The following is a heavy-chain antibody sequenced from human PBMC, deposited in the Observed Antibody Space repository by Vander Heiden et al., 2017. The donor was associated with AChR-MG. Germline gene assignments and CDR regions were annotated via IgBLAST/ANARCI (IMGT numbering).Heavy chain of an antibody. D-gene: IGHD6-13*01. V-gene: IGHV1-2*02. J-gene: IGHJ4*02. CDR2: INPQSGGT. Sequence: QVHLVQSGAEVKKPAASVKVSCKTSGYHFIDYYMHWARQAPGQGLEWVGLINPQSGGTNYLQKFQGRVTMTIDTSISTAHMELSRLTSDDTAVYYCTRDPPSRIAAAVAGDFDYWGQGTLVTVSS. CDR1: GYHFIDYY. CDR3: TRDPPSRIAAAVAGDFDY.